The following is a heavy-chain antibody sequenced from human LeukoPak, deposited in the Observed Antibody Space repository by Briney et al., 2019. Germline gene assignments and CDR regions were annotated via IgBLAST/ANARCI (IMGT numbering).Heavy chain of an antibody. CDR2: IRYDGSNK. J-gene: IGHJ3*02. D-gene: IGHD3-22*01. V-gene: IGHV3-30*02. CDR3: ARVNYDSTPEAFDI. Sequence: GGSLRLSCAASGFTFSSYGMHWVRQAPGKGLEWVAFIRYDGSNKYYADSVKGRFTISIDNSKNTLYLQMNSLRAEDTAVYYCARVNYDSTPEAFDIWGQGTMVTVSS. CDR1: GFTFSSYG.